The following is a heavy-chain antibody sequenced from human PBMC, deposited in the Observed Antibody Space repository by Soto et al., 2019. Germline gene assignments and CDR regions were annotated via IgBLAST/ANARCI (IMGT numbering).Heavy chain of an antibody. Sequence: SVKVSCKASGFTFTSSAVQWVRQARGQRLEWIGWIVVGSGNTNYAQKFQEGVTITRDMSTSTAYMELSSLRSEDTAVYYCAADHYGDYVYYFDYWGQGTLVTVSS. V-gene: IGHV1-58*01. J-gene: IGHJ4*02. CDR1: GFTFTSSA. CDR2: IVVGSGNT. CDR3: AADHYGDYVYYFDY. D-gene: IGHD4-17*01.